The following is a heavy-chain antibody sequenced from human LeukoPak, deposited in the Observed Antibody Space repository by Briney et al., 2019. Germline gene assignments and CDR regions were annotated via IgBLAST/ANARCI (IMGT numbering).Heavy chain of an antibody. CDR1: GFAFSTSA. V-gene: IGHV3-23*01. CDR2: ITGTGDYT. J-gene: IGHJ4*02. CDR3: ATVLRGVMVYDY. Sequence: GGSLRLSCSASGFAFSTSAMSWVRQAPGKGLEWVSTITGTGDYTEYADSVKGRFTISRDNSKNTLFLQMSSLRADDTAFYYCATVLRGVMVYDYWGQGTLVTVSS. D-gene: IGHD3-16*01.